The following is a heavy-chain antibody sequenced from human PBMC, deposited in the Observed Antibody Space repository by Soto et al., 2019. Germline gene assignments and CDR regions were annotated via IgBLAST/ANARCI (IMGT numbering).Heavy chain of an antibody. J-gene: IGHJ4*02. V-gene: IGHV4-4*07. CDR1: GGSITGYY. CDR2: IHTSEST. CDR3: ARALTSAAGLYFDY. Sequence: QVQLQESGPGLVKPSETLSLTCTVSGGSITGYYWSWIRQPAGKGLEWIGRIHTSESTNYNPSLKSRVTLSVGTSNNQFSLRLSSLTAADTAVYYCARALTSAAGLYFDYWGQGTLVTVSS. D-gene: IGHD6-13*01.